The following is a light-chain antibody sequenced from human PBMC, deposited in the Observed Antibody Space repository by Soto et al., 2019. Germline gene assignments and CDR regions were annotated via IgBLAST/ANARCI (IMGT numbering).Light chain of an antibody. CDR1: SSDVGGYNY. J-gene: IGLJ1*01. V-gene: IGLV2-14*01. CDR3: QSYDSSLSGSSV. Sequence: QSALTQPASVSGSPGQSITISCTGTSSDVGGYNYVSWYQQHPGKAPKLMIYEVSNRPSGVSNRFSGSKSGNTASLTITGLQAEDDGDYYCQSYDSSLSGSSVFGTGTKLTVL. CDR2: EVS.